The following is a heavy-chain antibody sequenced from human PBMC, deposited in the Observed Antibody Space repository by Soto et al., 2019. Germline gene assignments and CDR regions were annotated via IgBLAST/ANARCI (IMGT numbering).Heavy chain of an antibody. CDR1: GFTFSSYN. CDR3: ARSAGDYYGMDV. CDR2: ISSSSSYI. D-gene: IGHD3-10*01. J-gene: IGHJ6*02. Sequence: GGSLRLSCAASGFTFSSYNMNWVRQAPGKGLECVSSISSSSSYIYYADSVKGRFTISRDNAKNSLYLQMNSLRAEDTAVYYCARSAGDYYGMDVWGQGTTVTVSS. V-gene: IGHV3-21*01.